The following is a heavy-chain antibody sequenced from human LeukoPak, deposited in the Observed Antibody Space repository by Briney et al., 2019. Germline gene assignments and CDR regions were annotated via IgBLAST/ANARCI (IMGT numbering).Heavy chain of an antibody. CDR1: GFIFSNYA. CDR3: AKWGDYDVLTGYYVSDF. Sequence: PGASLRLSRAASGFIFSNYAMYSVRQAPGKGLEWGSAISGRSDNTYYADSVKGRFTLSRDSSKNTLYLQMNSLRADDTAVYYCAKWGDYDVLTGYYVSDFWGQGTLVTVSS. V-gene: IGHV3-23*01. D-gene: IGHD3-9*01. J-gene: IGHJ4*02. CDR2: ISGRSDNT.